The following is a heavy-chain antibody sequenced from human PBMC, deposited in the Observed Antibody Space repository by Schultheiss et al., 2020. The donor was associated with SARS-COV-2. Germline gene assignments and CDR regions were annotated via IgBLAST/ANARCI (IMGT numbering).Heavy chain of an antibody. CDR2: ISSSGSTI. Sequence: GGSLRLSCAASGFTFSSYSMNWVRQAPGKGLEWVSYISSSGSTIYYADSVKGRFTISIDNAKNSLYLQMNSLRAEDTAVYYCSGGRTYYYYYGMDVWGQGTTVTVSS. V-gene: IGHV3-48*04. J-gene: IGHJ6*02. D-gene: IGHD2-15*01. CDR3: SGGRTYYYYYGMDV. CDR1: GFTFSSYS.